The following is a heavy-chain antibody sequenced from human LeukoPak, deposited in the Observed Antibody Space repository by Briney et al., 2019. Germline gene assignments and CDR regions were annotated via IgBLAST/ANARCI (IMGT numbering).Heavy chain of an antibody. Sequence: ASVKVSCKASGGTFSSYAISWVRQAPGQGLEWMGRIIPILGIANYAQKFQGRVTITADKSTSTAYMELSSLRSEDTAVYYCAREEGKRLAVAGPSPGYYYYGMDVWGQGTTVTVSS. CDR2: IIPILGIA. J-gene: IGHJ6*02. V-gene: IGHV1-69*04. CDR3: AREEGKRLAVAGPSPGYYYYGMDV. CDR1: GGTFSSYA. D-gene: IGHD6-19*01.